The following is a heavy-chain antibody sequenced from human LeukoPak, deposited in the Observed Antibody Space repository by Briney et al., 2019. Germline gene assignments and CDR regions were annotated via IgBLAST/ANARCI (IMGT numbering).Heavy chain of an antibody. V-gene: IGHV3-48*04. J-gene: IGHJ4*02. CDR3: ARSRGAGPGAYFDY. Sequence: GGSLRLSCVASGFTFSSYSMNWVRQAPGKGLEWVSYISSSSSTIYYGDSVKGRFTISRDNAENSLYLQMNSLRAEDTAVYYCARSRGAGPGAYFDYWGQGTLVTVTS. CDR1: GFTFSSYS. D-gene: IGHD6-19*01. CDR2: ISSSSSTI.